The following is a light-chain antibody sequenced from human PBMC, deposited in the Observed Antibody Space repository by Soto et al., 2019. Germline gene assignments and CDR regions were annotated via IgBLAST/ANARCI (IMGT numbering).Light chain of an antibody. J-gene: IGKJ4*01. CDR1: QSVRIN. CDR2: GAS. CDR3: QQRSKWPLT. Sequence: LTQSPGTLSLSPGDRATLSCRASQSVRINVAWYQQKTGQAPRLLGYGASTRATGIPARFSGSGSGTDFTLTISSLEPEDFALYYCQQRSKWPLTFGGGTKVDIK. V-gene: IGKV3-11*01.